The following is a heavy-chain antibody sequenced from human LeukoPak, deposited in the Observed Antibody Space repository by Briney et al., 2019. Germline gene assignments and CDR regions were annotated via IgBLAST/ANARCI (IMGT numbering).Heavy chain of an antibody. Sequence: ASVKVSCKASGYTFTSYGISWVRQAPGQGLEWMGWISAYNGNTNYAQKLQGRVTMTTDTSTSTPYMELRSLRSDDTAVYYCAATLAIAATQAEYFQLWGQGTLVTVSS. CDR2: ISAYNGNT. V-gene: IGHV1-18*01. CDR3: AATLAIAATQAEYFQL. J-gene: IGHJ1*01. D-gene: IGHD6-13*01. CDR1: GYTFTSYG.